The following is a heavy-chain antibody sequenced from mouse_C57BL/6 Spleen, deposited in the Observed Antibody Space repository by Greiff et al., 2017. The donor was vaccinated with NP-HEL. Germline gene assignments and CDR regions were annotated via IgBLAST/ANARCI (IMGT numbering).Heavy chain of an antibody. CDR3: APYSNYPWFAY. CDR1: GYTFTDYC. V-gene: IGHV1-26*01. J-gene: IGHJ3*01. D-gene: IGHD2-5*01. Sequence: EVQLQQSGPELVKPGASVKISCKASGYTFTDYCMNWVKQSHGKSLEWIGDINPNNGGTSYNQKFKGKATLTVDKSSSTAYMELRSLTSEDSAVYYCAPYSNYPWFAYWGQGTLVTVSA. CDR2: INPNNGGT.